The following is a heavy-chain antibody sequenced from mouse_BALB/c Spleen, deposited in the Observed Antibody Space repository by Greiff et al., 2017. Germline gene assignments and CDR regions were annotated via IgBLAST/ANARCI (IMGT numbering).Heavy chain of an antibody. CDR3: ARGRAITTDYAMDY. V-gene: IGHV5-6-5*01. D-gene: IGHD2-4*01. CDR1: GFTFSSYA. CDR2: ISSGGST. Sequence: EVQGVESGGGLVKPGGSLKLSCAASGFTFSSYAMSWVRQTPEKRLEWVASISSGGSTYYPDSVKGRFTISRDNARNILYLQMSSLRSEDTAMYYCARGRAITTDYAMDYWGQGTSVTVSS. J-gene: IGHJ4*01.